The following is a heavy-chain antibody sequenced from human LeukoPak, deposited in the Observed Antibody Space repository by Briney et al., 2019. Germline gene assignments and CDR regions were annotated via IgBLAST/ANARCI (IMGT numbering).Heavy chain of an antibody. J-gene: IGHJ6*03. V-gene: IGHV4-61*02. CDR2: IYTSGST. D-gene: IGHD3-10*01. CDR3: ARGAYYYGWGRGVGYYYYYRDV. CDR1: GGSISSGSYY. Sequence: SETLSLTCTVSGGSISSGSYYWSWIRQPAGKGLEWIGRIYTSGSTNYNPSLKSRVTISVDTSKNQFSLKLSSVTAADTAVYYCARGAYYYGWGRGVGYYYYYRDVGAKGPRATVPS.